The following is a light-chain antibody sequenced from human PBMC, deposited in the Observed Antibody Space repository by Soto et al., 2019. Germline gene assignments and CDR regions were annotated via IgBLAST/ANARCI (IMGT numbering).Light chain of an antibody. CDR1: QDISNY. Sequence: DLQMTQSPSSLSASVGDRVTITCQASQDISNYLNWYQQKPGKAPKLLIYDASNLETGVPSRFSGSGSGTDFTFTIISLQPEDIPTYYCQQYDNLPRTFGQGTKLEIK. CDR2: DAS. CDR3: QQYDNLPRT. J-gene: IGKJ2*01. V-gene: IGKV1-33*01.